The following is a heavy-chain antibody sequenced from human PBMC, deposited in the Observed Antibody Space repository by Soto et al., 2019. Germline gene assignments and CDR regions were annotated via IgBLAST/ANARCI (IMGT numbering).Heavy chain of an antibody. CDR3: AKDYIRWIPLWLPEY. J-gene: IGHJ4*02. Sequence: QVQLVESGGGVVQPGRSLRLSCAASGFTFSSYGMHWVRQAPGKGLEWVAVISYDGSNTYYAGSVKGRFTISRDNSKNTLYLQMNSLRAEDTAVYYCAKDYIRWIPLWLPEYWGQGTLVTVSS. V-gene: IGHV3-30*18. D-gene: IGHD5-18*01. CDR1: GFTFSSYG. CDR2: ISYDGSNT.